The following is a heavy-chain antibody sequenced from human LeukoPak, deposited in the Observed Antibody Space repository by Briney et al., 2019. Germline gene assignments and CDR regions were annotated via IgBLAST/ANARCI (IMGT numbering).Heavy chain of an antibody. CDR3: ASGPRVGATRFDY. Sequence: GASVKVSCKASGGTFSSYAISWVRQAPGRGLEWMGGIIPIFGTANYAQKFQGRVTITADESTSTAYMELSSLRSEDTAVYYCASGPRVGATRFDYWGQGTLVTVSS. J-gene: IGHJ4*02. CDR2: IIPIFGTA. D-gene: IGHD1-26*01. CDR1: GGTFSSYA. V-gene: IGHV1-69*01.